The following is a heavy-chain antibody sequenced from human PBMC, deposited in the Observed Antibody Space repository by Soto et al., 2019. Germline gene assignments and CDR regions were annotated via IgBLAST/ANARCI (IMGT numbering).Heavy chain of an antibody. J-gene: IGHJ4*02. V-gene: IGHV1-24*01. D-gene: IGHD5-12*01. CDR3: ATGGANPADPDLVAQGDY. CDR1: GYTLTELS. Sequence: VKISCKVSGYTLTELSMHWVRQAPGRGLEGMGGFDPEDGETIYAQKFQGRVHMTEDTSTDQAYRELRSLRSEDTAVYYCATGGANPADPDLVAQGDYWGEGTLVTVSS. CDR2: FDPEDGET.